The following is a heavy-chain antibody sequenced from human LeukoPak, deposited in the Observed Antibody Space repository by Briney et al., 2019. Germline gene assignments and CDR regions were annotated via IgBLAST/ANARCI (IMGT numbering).Heavy chain of an antibody. CDR3: ASNLVN. CDR2: IKQDGSEK. V-gene: IGHV3-7*01. CDR1: GFTFSSYW. D-gene: IGHD2/OR15-2a*01. Sequence: PGGSLRLSCAASGFTFSSYWVSWVRQAPGKGLEWVANIKQDGSEKYYVDSVKGRFTISRDNAKNSLYLQMNSLRAEDTAVYYCASNLVNWGQGTLVTVSS. J-gene: IGHJ4*02.